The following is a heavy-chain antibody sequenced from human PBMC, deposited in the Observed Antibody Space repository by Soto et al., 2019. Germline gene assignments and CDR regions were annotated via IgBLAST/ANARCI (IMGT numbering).Heavy chain of an antibody. Sequence: QVQLVQSGAEVKKPGASVKVSCKASGYTFTSYEINWVRQATGQGLEWMGWMNPNSGNTGYAQKFQGRVTMTRNTSISTAYMELTSQCSEDTAVYYCARGQSGYSSGWSPNDYWGQVTLVTVSS. CDR2: MNPNSGNT. D-gene: IGHD6-19*01. V-gene: IGHV1-8*01. CDR1: GYTFTSYE. J-gene: IGHJ4*02. CDR3: ARGQSGYSSGWSPNDY.